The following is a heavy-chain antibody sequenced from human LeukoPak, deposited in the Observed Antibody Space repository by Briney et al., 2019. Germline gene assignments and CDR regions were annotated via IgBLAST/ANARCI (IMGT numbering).Heavy chain of an antibody. Sequence: GASVKVSCKASGYTFTSYYMHWVRQAPGQGLEWMGIINPSTGSTSYAQKFQGRVTMTTDTSTSTAYMELRSLRSDDTAVYYCAREVRSGGSTRDWFDPWGQGTLVTVSS. CDR1: GYTFTSYY. V-gene: IGHV1-46*01. CDR2: INPSTGST. CDR3: AREVRSGGSTRDWFDP. J-gene: IGHJ5*02. D-gene: IGHD2-15*01.